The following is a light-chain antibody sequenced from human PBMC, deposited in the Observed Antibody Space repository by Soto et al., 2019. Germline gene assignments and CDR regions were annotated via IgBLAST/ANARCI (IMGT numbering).Light chain of an antibody. CDR3: SSYTSTTTLYV. Sequence: QSALTQPASVSGSPGQSITISCTGTSRDVGNYNYVSWYQQDPGKAPKLIIYEVSTRPSGVSSRFSGSKSDNTGSLTISGLQAVDEADYYSSSYTSTTTLYVFGTGTNVAVL. CDR2: EVS. V-gene: IGLV2-14*01. CDR1: SRDVGNYNY. J-gene: IGLJ1*01.